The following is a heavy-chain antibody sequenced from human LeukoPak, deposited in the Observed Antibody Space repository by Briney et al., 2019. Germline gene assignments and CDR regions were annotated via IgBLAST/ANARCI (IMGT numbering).Heavy chain of an antibody. Sequence: GGSLRLSCTASGFTFGDYAMNWLRQAPGKGLEWLSYITGGSDSILYADSVKGRFTISRDNSKNTLYLQMNSLRAEDTAVYYCAKDQGYSYGIYFDYWGQGTLVTVSS. J-gene: IGHJ4*02. V-gene: IGHV3-48*01. CDR2: ITGGSDSI. D-gene: IGHD5-18*01. CDR1: GFTFGDYA. CDR3: AKDQGYSYGIYFDY.